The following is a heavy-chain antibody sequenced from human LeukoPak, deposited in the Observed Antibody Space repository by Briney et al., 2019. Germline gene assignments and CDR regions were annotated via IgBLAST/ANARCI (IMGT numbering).Heavy chain of an antibody. Sequence: ASVKVSCKASGYTFTGYYMHWVRQAPGQGLEWMGWINPNSGGTNYAQKFQGRVTMTRDTSISTAYMELSRLRSDDTAVYYCARGIAAADQAYYYYYYMDVWGKGTTVTISS. J-gene: IGHJ6*03. V-gene: IGHV1-2*02. CDR1: GYTFTGYY. CDR2: INPNSGGT. D-gene: IGHD6-13*01. CDR3: ARGIAAADQAYYYYYYMDV.